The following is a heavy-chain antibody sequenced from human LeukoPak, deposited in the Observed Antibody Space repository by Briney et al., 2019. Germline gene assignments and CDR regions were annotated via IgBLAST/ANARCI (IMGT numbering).Heavy chain of an antibody. Sequence: GGSLRLSCAASGFTFSSYAMNWVRQAPGKGLEWISSISGSGDNTYYADSVKGRFTISRDNSKNTLYLQMNSLRAEDTAVYYCAKDPYSSGWYNWFDPWGQGTLVTVSS. CDR3: AKDPYSSGWYNWFDP. V-gene: IGHV3-23*01. CDR2: ISGSGDNT. CDR1: GFTFSSYA. J-gene: IGHJ5*02. D-gene: IGHD6-19*01.